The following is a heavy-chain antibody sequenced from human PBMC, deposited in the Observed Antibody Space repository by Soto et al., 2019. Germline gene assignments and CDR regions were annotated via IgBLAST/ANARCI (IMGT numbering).Heavy chain of an antibody. V-gene: IGHV4-34*01. D-gene: IGHD1-26*01. CDR2: INHSGST. Sequence: QVQLQQWGAGLLKPSETLSLTCAVYGESFSGYYWTWIRQPPGKGLEWIGEINHSGSTNYNTSLKSRVTISVDTSKNQFSLKLSSVTAADTAVYYCGRDRRSYSDYFDYWGQGTLVTVSS. CDR3: GRDRRSYSDYFDY. J-gene: IGHJ4*02. CDR1: GESFSGYY.